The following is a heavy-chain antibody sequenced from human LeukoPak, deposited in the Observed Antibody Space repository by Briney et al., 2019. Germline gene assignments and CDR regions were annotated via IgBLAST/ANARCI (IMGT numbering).Heavy chain of an antibody. V-gene: IGHV4-59*01. CDR1: GFTFSSFW. CDR3: ARGVYIAAAQYGY. CDR2: IYYSGTT. J-gene: IGHJ4*02. Sequence: PGGSLRLSCAASGFTFSSFWMSWVRQAPGKGLEWIGYIYYSGTTNYNPSLKSRVTISVDTSKNQFSLKLSSVTAADTAVYYCARGVYIAAAQYGYWGQGTLVTVSS. D-gene: IGHD6-13*01.